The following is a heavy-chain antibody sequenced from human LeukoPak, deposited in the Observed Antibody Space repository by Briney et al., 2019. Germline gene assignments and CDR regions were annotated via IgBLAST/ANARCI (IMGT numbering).Heavy chain of an antibody. Sequence: ASVKVSCKVSGKTLSDLSIHWLRQPPGKGLEWLGGSDPEDGERIYAQKFQGRVTMTRDMSTSTVYMELSSLRSEDTAVYYCARGAYGGTNWFDPWGQGTLVTVSS. CDR3: ARGAYGGTNWFDP. J-gene: IGHJ5*02. V-gene: IGHV1-24*01. CDR1: GKTLSDLS. D-gene: IGHD4-23*01. CDR2: SDPEDGER.